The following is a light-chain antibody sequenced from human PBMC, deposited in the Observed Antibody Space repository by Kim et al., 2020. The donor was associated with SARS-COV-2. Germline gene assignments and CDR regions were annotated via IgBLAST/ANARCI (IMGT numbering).Light chain of an antibody. Sequence: GQSITIACAGTSSDVGGYNYVSWYQQHPGKAPKLMIYDVTKLPSGVSNRFSGSKSGNTASLTISGLQAEDEADYHCSSFTSSSTWVFGGGTQLTVL. CDR3: SSFTSSSTWV. CDR1: SSDVGGYNY. J-gene: IGLJ3*02. V-gene: IGLV2-14*04. CDR2: DVT.